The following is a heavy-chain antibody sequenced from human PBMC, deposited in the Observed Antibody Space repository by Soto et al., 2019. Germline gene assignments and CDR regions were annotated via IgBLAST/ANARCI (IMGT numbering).Heavy chain of an antibody. J-gene: IGHJ4*02. CDR3: DVTAAGY. D-gene: IGHD2-21*02. V-gene: IGHV1-8*01. Sequence: QVQVVQSRAEVKKPGASVKVSCKTSGYTFTNYNINWVRQAPGQGLEWMGWVSPDHVNAGYATQFQGKITMTSDTSKSTVYMELTNRRTDDNAVYFCDVTAAGYWGEGTMVTVS. CDR2: VSPDHVNA. CDR1: GYTFTNYN.